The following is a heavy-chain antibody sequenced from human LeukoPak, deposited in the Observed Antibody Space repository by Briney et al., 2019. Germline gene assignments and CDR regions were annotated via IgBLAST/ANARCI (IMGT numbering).Heavy chain of an antibody. V-gene: IGHV4-59*01. D-gene: IGHD5-18*01. Sequence: SETLSLTCTVSGGSISSYYWSWIRQPPGKGLEWIGYIYYSGSTNYNPSLKSRVTISVDTSKNQFSLKLSSVTAADTAVYYCARVGRYSFFDYWGQGTLVTVPS. CDR1: GGSISSYY. CDR2: IYYSGST. J-gene: IGHJ4*02. CDR3: ARVGRYSFFDY.